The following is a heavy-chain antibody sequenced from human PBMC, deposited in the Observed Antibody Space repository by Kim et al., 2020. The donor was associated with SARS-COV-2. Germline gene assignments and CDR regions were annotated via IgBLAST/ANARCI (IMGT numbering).Heavy chain of an antibody. CDR2: IVVGSGNT. CDR3: AAHLPDAYGEGDY. D-gene: IGHD4-17*01. CDR1: GFTFTSSA. J-gene: IGHJ4*02. Sequence: SVKVSCKASGFTFTSSAMQWVRQARGQRLEWIGWIVVGSGNTNYAQKFQERVTITRDMSTSTAYMELSSLRSEDTAVYYCAAHLPDAYGEGDYWGQGTLVTVSS. V-gene: IGHV1-58*02.